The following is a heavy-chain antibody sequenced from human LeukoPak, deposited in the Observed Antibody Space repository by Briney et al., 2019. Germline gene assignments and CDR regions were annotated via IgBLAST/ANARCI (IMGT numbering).Heavy chain of an antibody. Sequence: PGGSLRLSCAASGFTFSSYGMHWVRQAPGKGLEWVAFIRYDGSNKYYADSVKGRFTISRDNSKNTLYLQMNSLRAEDTAGYYCAKDKNYDCWSGPFDYWGQGTLVTVSS. D-gene: IGHD3-3*01. V-gene: IGHV3-30*02. CDR2: IRYDGSNK. CDR1: GFTFSSYG. CDR3: AKDKNYDCWSGPFDY. J-gene: IGHJ4*02.